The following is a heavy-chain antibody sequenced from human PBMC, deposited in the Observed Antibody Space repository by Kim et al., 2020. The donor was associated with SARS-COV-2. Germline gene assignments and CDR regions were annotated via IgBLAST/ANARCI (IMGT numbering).Heavy chain of an antibody. D-gene: IGHD5-12*01. CDR3: AREGGYKTPYYFDY. Sequence: NPSRKSRVTISVDTSKNQFSLKLSSVTAADTAVYYCAREGGYKTPYYFDYWGQGTLVTVSS. V-gene: IGHV4-59*01. J-gene: IGHJ4*02.